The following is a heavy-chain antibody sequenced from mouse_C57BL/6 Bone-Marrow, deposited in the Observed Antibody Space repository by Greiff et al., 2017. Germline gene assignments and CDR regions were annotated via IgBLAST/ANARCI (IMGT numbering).Heavy chain of an antibody. CDR2: ISDGGSYT. D-gene: IGHD1-2*01. V-gene: IGHV5-4*01. J-gene: IGHJ3*01. Sequence: EVQLVESGGGLVKPGGSLKLSCAASGFTFSSYAMSWVRQTPEKRLEWVATISDGGSYTYYPDNVKGRFPISRDNAKNNLYLQMSHLKSEDTAMYYCARENYGGAYWGQGTLVTVSA. CDR3: ARENYGGAY. CDR1: GFTFSSYA.